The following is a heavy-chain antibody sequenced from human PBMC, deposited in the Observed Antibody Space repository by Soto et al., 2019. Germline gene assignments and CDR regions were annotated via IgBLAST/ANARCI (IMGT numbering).Heavy chain of an antibody. CDR1: GFTFSSYA. CDR3: AKDIGASSSSWLRTRAFAP. V-gene: IGHV3-23*01. Sequence: EVHLLESGGGLVQPGGSLRLSCAASGFTFSSYAMTWVRQAPGKGLEWVSSISGGGGSTYYADSVKGRFTISRDNSKNTLYLQMDSLRAEDTAVYYCAKDIGASSSSWLRTRAFAPWGQGTLVTVSS. J-gene: IGHJ5*02. CDR2: ISGGGGST. D-gene: IGHD6-13*01.